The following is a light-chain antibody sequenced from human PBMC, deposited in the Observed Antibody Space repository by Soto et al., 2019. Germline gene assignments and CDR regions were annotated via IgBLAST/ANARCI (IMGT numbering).Light chain of an antibody. V-gene: IGLV2-8*01. CDR2: EVN. J-gene: IGLJ1*01. CDR1: SSDVGAYNY. Sequence: QSALTQPPSASGSPGQSVTISCSGTSSDVGAYNYVSWYQQHPGKVPKLMVYEVNNRPSGVPDRFSGSKSGNTASLTVSWXQAEDEADYYCTSYAGGNNVFGTGTKLTVL. CDR3: TSYAGGNNV.